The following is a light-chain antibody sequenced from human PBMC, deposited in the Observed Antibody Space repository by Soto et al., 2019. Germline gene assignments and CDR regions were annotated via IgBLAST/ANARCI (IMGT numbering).Light chain of an antibody. Sequence: DMQMTQSPSTLSASVGDRVTITCRASQSISSWLAWYQQKPGKAPKLLIYKASSLKSGVPSRFSGSGSGTEFTLTISSLQPDDFATYYCQQYNSYPLTFGGGTKVEIK. CDR2: KAS. J-gene: IGKJ4*01. CDR3: QQYNSYPLT. V-gene: IGKV1-5*03. CDR1: QSISSW.